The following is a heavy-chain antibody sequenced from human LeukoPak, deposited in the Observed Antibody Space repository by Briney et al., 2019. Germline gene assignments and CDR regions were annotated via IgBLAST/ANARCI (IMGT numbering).Heavy chain of an antibody. CDR1: GYTFTGYY. Sequence: ASVTVSCKASGYTFTGYYMHWVRQAPGQGLEWMGWIDPNSGGTNYAQKFQGRVTMTRDTSISTAYMELSRLRSDDTAVYYCARDSYSGSYYFDYWGQGTLVTVSS. CDR2: IDPNSGGT. V-gene: IGHV1-2*02. J-gene: IGHJ4*02. D-gene: IGHD1-26*01. CDR3: ARDSYSGSYYFDY.